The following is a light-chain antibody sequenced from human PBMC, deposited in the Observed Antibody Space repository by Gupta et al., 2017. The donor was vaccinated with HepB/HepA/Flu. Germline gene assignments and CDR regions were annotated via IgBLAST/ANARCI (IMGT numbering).Light chain of an antibody. CDR3: AAWDDSLNGFYV. J-gene: IGLJ1*01. CDR2: SNN. V-gene: IGLV1-44*01. CDR1: SSNIGSNT. Sequence: QSVLTQPPSASGTPGQRVTISCSGSSSNIGSNTVNWYQRLPGTAPKLLIYSNNPRPSGVPDRFSGSKSGTSASLAVSGLQSEDEADYYCAAWDDSLNGFYVFGTGTKVTVL.